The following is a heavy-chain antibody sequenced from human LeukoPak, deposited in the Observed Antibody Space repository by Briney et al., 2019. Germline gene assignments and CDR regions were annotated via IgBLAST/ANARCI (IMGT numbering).Heavy chain of an antibody. CDR1: GFTFSDFA. Sequence: GGSLRLSCAASGFTFSDFAMSWVRLAPGKGLEWVSSIEKNAGGAYYADSVKGRFTVSRDNSKNTLYLHMSSLRVEDTALYYCAKQEGALIENWCFDHWGLGTLVTVSS. CDR2: IEKNAGGA. V-gene: IGHV3-23*01. CDR3: AKQEGALIENWCFDH. J-gene: IGHJ5*02. D-gene: IGHD1-26*01.